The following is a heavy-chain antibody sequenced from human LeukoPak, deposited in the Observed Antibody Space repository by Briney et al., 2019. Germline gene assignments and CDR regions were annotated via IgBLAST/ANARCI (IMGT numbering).Heavy chain of an antibody. CDR1: GFTFSSYG. D-gene: IGHD4-17*01. J-gene: IGHJ4*02. V-gene: IGHV3-33*06. CDR3: AKDARLYGDYVPYFDY. Sequence: GGSLRISCAASGFTFSSYGMHWVRQAPGKGLEWVAVIWYDGSNKYYADSVKGRFTISRDNSKNTLYLQMNSLRAEDTAVYYCAKDARLYGDYVPYFDYWGQGTLVTVSS. CDR2: IWYDGSNK.